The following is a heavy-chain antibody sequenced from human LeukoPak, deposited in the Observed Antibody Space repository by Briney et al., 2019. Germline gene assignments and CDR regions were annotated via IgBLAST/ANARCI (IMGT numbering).Heavy chain of an antibody. D-gene: IGHD5-12*01. Sequence: ASAKVSCKASGYTFTSYYMHWVRQAPGQGLEWMGRINPNSGGTNYAQKFQGRVTMTRDTSISTAYMELSRLRSDDTAVYYCARLGYSGYDYLGLDYWGQGTLVTVSS. CDR3: ARLGYSGYDYLGLDY. V-gene: IGHV1-2*06. CDR2: INPNSGGT. CDR1: GYTFTSYY. J-gene: IGHJ4*02.